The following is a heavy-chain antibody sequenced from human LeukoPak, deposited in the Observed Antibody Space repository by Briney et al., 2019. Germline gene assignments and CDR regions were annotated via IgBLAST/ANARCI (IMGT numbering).Heavy chain of an antibody. CDR2: IIPIFGAA. J-gene: IGHJ4*02. CDR3: ASLVGSIAATTFDY. Sequence: GASVKVSCKASGGTFSSYAISWVRQAPGQGLEWMGGIIPIFGAANYAQKFQGRVTITADKSTSTAYMELSSLRSEDTAVYYCASLVGSIAATTFDYWGQGTLVTVSS. V-gene: IGHV1-69*06. CDR1: GGTFSSYA. D-gene: IGHD6-6*01.